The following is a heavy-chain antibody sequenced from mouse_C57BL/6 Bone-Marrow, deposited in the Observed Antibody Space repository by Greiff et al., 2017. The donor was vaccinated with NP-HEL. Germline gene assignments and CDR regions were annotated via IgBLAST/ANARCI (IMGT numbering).Heavy chain of an antibody. J-gene: IGHJ2*01. CDR1: GFTFSSYA. D-gene: IGHD3-1*01. V-gene: IGHV5-4*03. CDR2: ISDGGSYT. CDR3: ASFSGVFFDY. Sequence: EVMLVESGGGLVKPGGSLKLSCAASGFTFSSYAMSWVRQTPEKRLEWVATISDGGSYTYYPDNVKGRFTISRDNAKNNLYLQMSHLKSEDTAMYYCASFSGVFFDYWGQGTTLTVSS.